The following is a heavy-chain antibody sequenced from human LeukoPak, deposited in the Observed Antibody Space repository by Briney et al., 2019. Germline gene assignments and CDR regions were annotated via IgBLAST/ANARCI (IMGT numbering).Heavy chain of an antibody. V-gene: IGHV4-31*03. CDR3: ARDLLYSGSYSWYFDL. CDR2: IYYSGMT. CDR1: GDSITSGGAY. J-gene: IGHJ2*01. Sequence: SQTPSLTCTVSGDSITSGGAYWSWIRQHPGKGLEWIGYIYYSGMTFYKPSLKSRVTMSLDRSKNQFSLKLTSVTAADTAVYYCARDLLYSGSYSWYFDLWGRGTPVTVSS. D-gene: IGHD1-26*01.